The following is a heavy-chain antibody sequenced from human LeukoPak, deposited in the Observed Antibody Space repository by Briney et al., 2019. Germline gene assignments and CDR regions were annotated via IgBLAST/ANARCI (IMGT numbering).Heavy chain of an antibody. CDR2: ISYDGTDK. CDR1: GFSFSTYG. Sequence: GGSLRLSCAASGFSFSTYGMHWVRQAPGKGLEWVTVISYDGTDKYYADSVKGRFTISRDNSKNTLYLQMNSLRGEDTAVYYCAKQWSGGSALYWFDPWGQGTLVSVSS. V-gene: IGHV3-30*18. D-gene: IGHD2-15*01. J-gene: IGHJ5*02. CDR3: AKQWSGGSALYWFDP.